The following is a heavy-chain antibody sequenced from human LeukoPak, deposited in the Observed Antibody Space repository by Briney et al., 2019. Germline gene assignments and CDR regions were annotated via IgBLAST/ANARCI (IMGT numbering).Heavy chain of an antibody. CDR2: IFYSGST. CDR3: AREGGSYYHWFDS. J-gene: IGHJ5*01. V-gene: IGHV4-59*01. D-gene: IGHD1-26*01. CDR1: GGSISNYY. Sequence: PPETLTLTCTLSGGSISNYYWSWIRQPPGKGLEWIGNIFYSGSTNYNPSLKSRVTISLDTSKNQFSLKLTSVSAADTAVYYCAREGGSYYHWFDSYRQGTVDSVSS.